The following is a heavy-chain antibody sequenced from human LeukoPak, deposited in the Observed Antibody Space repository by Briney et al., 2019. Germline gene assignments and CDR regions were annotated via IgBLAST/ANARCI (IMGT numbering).Heavy chain of an antibody. CDR2: IYPGDSDT. CDR1: GYSLNSFW. CDR3: ARLRTYGDYALNY. V-gene: IGHV5-51*01. Sequence: GESLKISCRGSGYSLNSFWIGWVREIPGKGLEWVGIIYPGDSDTRYSPSFQGQVAISADKSISTAYLQWSSLKASDSAMYYCARLRTYGDYALNYWGQGTLVTVSS. J-gene: IGHJ4*02. D-gene: IGHD4-17*01.